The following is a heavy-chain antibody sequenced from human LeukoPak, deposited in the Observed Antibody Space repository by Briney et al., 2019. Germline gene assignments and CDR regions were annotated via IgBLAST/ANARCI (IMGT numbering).Heavy chain of an antibody. CDR1: GGSFSGYY. J-gene: IGHJ4*02. CDR2: INHSGST. CDR3: ARKRGSYVFDY. Sequence: NPSETLSLTCAVYGGSFSGYYWSWIRQPPGKGLEWIGEINHSGSTNYNPSLKSRVTISVDTSKNQFSLKLSSVTAADTAVYYCARKRGSYVFDYWGQGTLVTVSS. V-gene: IGHV4-34*01. D-gene: IGHD1-26*01.